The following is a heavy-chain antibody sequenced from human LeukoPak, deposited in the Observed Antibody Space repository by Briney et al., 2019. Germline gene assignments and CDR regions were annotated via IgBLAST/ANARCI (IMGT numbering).Heavy chain of an antibody. D-gene: IGHD6-19*01. J-gene: IGHJ4*02. Sequence: PGGSLRLSCADSGFTFSSHDMHWVRQPTGKGLEWVSVIGTAGNTYYTDSVKGRFTISRENAKDSLYLQMDNLRAEDTAVYYCARSKSYSSGWTDFDCWGQGTLVTVSS. CDR3: ARSKSYSSGWTDFDC. CDR1: GFTFSSHD. CDR2: IGTAGNT. V-gene: IGHV3-13*01.